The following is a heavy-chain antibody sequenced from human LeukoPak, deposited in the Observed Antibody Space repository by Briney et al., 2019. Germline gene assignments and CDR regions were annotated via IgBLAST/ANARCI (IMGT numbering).Heavy chain of an antibody. CDR1: GFTFSSYW. V-gene: IGHV3-74*01. CDR3: ARPPYSSGSFDL. J-gene: IGHJ2*01. Sequence: PGGSLRLSCAASGFTFSSYWMHWVRQAPGKGLVWVSRINSDGSSTIYADSVKGRFTISRDNAENTLYLQMNSPRAEDTAVYFCARPPYSSGSFDLWGRGTLVTVSP. CDR2: INSDGSST. D-gene: IGHD6-19*01.